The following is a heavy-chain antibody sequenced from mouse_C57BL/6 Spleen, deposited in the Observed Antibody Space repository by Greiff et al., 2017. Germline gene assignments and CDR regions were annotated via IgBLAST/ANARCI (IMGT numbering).Heavy chain of an antibody. J-gene: IGHJ1*03. V-gene: IGHV5-15*01. CDR2: ISNLAYSI. Sequence: VMLVESGGGLVQPGGSLKLSCAASGFTFSDYGMAWVRQAPRKGPEWVAFISNLAYSIYYADTVTGRFTISRENAKNTLYLEMSSLRSEDTAMYYCARGRYFDVWGTGTTVTVSS. CDR1: GFTFSDYG. CDR3: ARGRYFDV.